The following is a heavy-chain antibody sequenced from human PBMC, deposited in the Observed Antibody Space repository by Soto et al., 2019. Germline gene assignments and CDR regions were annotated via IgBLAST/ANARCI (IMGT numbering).Heavy chain of an antibody. CDR2: IYYSGST. V-gene: IGHV4-39*01. J-gene: IGHJ4*02. Sequence: SETLSLTCTVSGGSISSSSYYWGWIRQPPGKGLEWIGSIYYSGSTYYNPSLKSRVTISVDTSKNQFSLKLSSVTAADTAVYYCARPPLTMIAHTFDYWGQGTLVTVSS. CDR1: GGSISSSSYY. D-gene: IGHD3-22*01. CDR3: ARPPLTMIAHTFDY.